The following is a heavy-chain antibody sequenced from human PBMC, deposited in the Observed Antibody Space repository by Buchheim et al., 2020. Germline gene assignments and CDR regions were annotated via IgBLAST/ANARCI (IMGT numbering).Heavy chain of an antibody. J-gene: IGHJ6*03. Sequence: QQQLQESGPGLVKPSETLSLTCTVSGGSISNSDSYYWGWIRQPPGKGLDWIGSIYYGGSTYYNLSLKIRVTISVDTSKNQFSLKLSSVPAADTAVYYCARQITMVRGLTVNDYYYMDVWGKGAT. V-gene: IGHV4-39*01. CDR3: ARQITMVRGLTVNDYYYMDV. CDR1: GGSISNSDSYY. CDR2: IYYGGST. D-gene: IGHD3-10*01.